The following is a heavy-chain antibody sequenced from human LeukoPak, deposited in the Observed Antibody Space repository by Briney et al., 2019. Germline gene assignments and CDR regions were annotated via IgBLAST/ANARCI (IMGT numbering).Heavy chain of an antibody. CDR1: GYTFTGYY. J-gene: IGHJ4*02. V-gene: IGHV1-2*04. D-gene: IGHD6-19*01. CDR2: INPNSGGT. CDR3: ARGRGTYSSGWAFDY. Sequence: GASVKVSCKASGYTFTGYYMHWVRQAPGQGLEWMGWINPNSGGTNYAQKFQGWVTMTRDTSISTAYMELSRLRSDDTAVYYCARGRGTYSSGWAFDYWGQGTLVTVSS.